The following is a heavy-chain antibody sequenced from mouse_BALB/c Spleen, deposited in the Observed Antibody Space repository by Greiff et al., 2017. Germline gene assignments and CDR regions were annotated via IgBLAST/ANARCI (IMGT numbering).Heavy chain of an antibody. Sequence: EVKLMESGGGLVQPGGSLRLSCATSGFTFTDYYMSWVRQPPGKALEWLGFIRNKANGYTTEYSASVKGRFTISRDNSQSILYLQMNTLRAEDSATYYCARDKGDLLSNLGFAYWGQGTLVTVSA. J-gene: IGHJ3*01. CDR2: IRNKANGYTT. D-gene: IGHD2-1*01. V-gene: IGHV7-3*02. CDR3: ARDKGDLLSNLGFAY. CDR1: GFTFTDYY.